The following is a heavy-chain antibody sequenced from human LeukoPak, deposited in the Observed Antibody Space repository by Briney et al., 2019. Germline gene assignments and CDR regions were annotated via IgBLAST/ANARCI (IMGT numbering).Heavy chain of an antibody. V-gene: IGHV1-69*13. Sequence: SVKVSCKASGGTFSSYAISWVRQAPGQGLEWMGGIIPIFGTANYAQKFQGRVTITADESTSTAYMELSSLRSEDTAVYYCAREDSSGWYLNWFDPWGQGTLVTVSS. CDR3: AREDSSGWYLNWFDP. J-gene: IGHJ5*02. CDR2: IIPIFGTA. CDR1: GGTFSSYA. D-gene: IGHD6-19*01.